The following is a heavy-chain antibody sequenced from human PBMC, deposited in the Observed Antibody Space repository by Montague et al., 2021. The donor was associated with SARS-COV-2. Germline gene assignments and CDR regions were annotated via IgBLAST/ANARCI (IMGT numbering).Heavy chain of an antibody. CDR3: ARAFVSDFYYYGMDV. V-gene: IGHV4-31*03. CDR1: GGSISSGGYY. Sequence: TLSLTCTVSGGSISSGGYYWSWIRQHSGKGLEWIGYIYYSGSSYYXXXLKSRVNISVDTSKNQFPLKLSSVTAADTAVYYCARAFVSDFYYYGMDVWGQGTTVTVSS. CDR2: IYYSGSS. J-gene: IGHJ6*02. D-gene: IGHD3-10*01.